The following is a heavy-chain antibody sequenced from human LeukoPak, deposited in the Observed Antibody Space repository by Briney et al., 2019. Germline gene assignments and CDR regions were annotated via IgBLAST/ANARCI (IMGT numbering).Heavy chain of an antibody. CDR2: ISWNSGSI. Sequence: GGSLRLSCAASGFTFDDYAMHWVRQAPGKGLEWVSGISWNSGSIGYADSVKGRFTISRDSAKNSLYLQMNSLRAEDTALYYCAKVEQRELYFDYWGQGTLVTVSS. CDR3: AKVEQRELYFDY. CDR1: GFTFDDYA. V-gene: IGHV3-9*01. J-gene: IGHJ4*02. D-gene: IGHD1-26*01.